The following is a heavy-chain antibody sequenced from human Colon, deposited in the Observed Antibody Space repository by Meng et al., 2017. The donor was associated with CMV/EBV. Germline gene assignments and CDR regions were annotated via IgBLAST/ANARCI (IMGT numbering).Heavy chain of an antibody. V-gene: IGHV1-3*01. CDR1: GYTFTSHA. J-gene: IGHJ4*02. CDR3: AREPPLGGYFDY. D-gene: IGHD2-15*01. Sequence: CEASGYTFTSHAIQWVRQAPGQRLEWMGWIDCGNGNTKYSQKFQDRVTITRDTSANTVYMELSSLKSEDTAVYYCAREPPLGGYFDYWGQGTLVTVSS. CDR2: IDCGNGNT.